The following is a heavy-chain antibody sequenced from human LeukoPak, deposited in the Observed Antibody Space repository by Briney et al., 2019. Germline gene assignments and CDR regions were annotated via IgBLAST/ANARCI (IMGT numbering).Heavy chain of an antibody. Sequence: TTGESLKISCKGSGYSFTSHWIGWVRQMPGKGLEWMGIVNPDDSDTIYSPSFQGQVTISADESITTAYLQWSSLKASDTAMYYRARLRWPRGGRSSFDYWGQGALVTVSS. V-gene: IGHV5-51*01. D-gene: IGHD3-10*01. J-gene: IGHJ4*02. CDR3: ARLRWPRGGRSSFDY. CDR2: VNPDDSDT. CDR1: GYSFTSHW.